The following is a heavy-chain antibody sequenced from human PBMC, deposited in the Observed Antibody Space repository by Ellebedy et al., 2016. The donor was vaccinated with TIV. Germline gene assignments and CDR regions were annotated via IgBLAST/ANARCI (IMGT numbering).Heavy chain of an antibody. CDR3: ARRGSYGDYAVQVNSWFDR. V-gene: IGHV3-7*01. Sequence: PGGSLRLSCVASGFSFRSYWMSWVRQAPGKGLEWVANLSQEGHENFYVASVRGRFTVSRDDAKSSLYLQMTDLRVEDTAVYYCARRGSYGDYAVQVNSWFDRWGRGTLVSVSS. J-gene: IGHJ5*02. CDR1: GFSFRSYW. CDR2: LSQEGHEN. D-gene: IGHD3-16*01.